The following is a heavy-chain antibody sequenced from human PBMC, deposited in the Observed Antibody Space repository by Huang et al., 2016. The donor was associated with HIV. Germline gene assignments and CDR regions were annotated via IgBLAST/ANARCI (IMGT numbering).Heavy chain of an antibody. CDR1: GFPFSDYG. CDR3: LKDQVGP. CDR2: MAYDGTTK. Sequence: QVQLVESGGGVVQPGGSLRLSCATSGFPFSDYGLHWVRQTPGKGLEWVAFMAYDGTTKVYEDSVEGRFTVSRDNSKSTLYLQMNSLRLEDTSIYYCLKDQVGPWGQGTLVTVSS. J-gene: IGHJ5*02. D-gene: IGHD3-10*01. V-gene: IGHV3-30*02.